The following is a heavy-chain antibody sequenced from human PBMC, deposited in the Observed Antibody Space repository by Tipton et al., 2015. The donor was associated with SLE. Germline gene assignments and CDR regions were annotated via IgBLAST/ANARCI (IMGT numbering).Heavy chain of an antibody. CDR3: ASQFPWAAAPYYGMGV. D-gene: IGHD6-13*01. J-gene: IGHJ6*02. Sequence: TLSLTCTVSGGSISSSSYYWGWIRQPPGKGLEWIGSIYYSGSTYYNPSLKSRVTISVDTSKNQFSLKLSSVTAADTAVYYCASQFPWAAAPYYGMGVWGQGTTVTVSS. CDR2: IYYSGST. V-gene: IGHV4-39*07. CDR1: GGSISSSSYY.